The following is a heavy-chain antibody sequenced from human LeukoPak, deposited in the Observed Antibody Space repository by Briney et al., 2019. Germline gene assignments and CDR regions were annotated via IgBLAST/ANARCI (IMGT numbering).Heavy chain of an antibody. CDR1: GLTFSSYD. J-gene: IGHJ4*02. Sequence: GGSLRLSCAASGLTFSSYDMHWVRQAPGKGLEWVAVISYDGSNNYYPDSVKGRFTISRDNSKNTLYLQMNSLRAEDTAVYDCARGSLSSYDFGGGDYWGQGTLVTVSS. CDR2: ISYDGSNN. CDR3: ARGSLSSYDFGGGDY. V-gene: IGHV3-30*04. D-gene: IGHD5-12*01.